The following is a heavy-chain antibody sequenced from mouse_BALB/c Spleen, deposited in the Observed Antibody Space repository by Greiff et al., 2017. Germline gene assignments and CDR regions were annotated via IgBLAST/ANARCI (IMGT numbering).Heavy chain of an antibody. J-gene: IGHJ1*01. CDR1: GYTFTDYN. V-gene: IGHV1S29*02. CDR3: AREATVVAYWYFDV. Sequence: EVKLQESGPELVKPGASVKISCKASGYTFTDYNMHWVKQSHGKSLEWIGYIYPYNGGTGYNQKFKSKATLTVDNSSSTAYMELRSLTSEDSAVYYCAREATVVAYWYFDVWGAGTTVTVSS. D-gene: IGHD1-1*01. CDR2: IYPYNGGT.